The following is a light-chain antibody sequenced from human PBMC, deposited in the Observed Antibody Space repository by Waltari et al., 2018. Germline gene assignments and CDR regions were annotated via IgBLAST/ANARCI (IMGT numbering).Light chain of an antibody. J-gene: IGKJ2*01. CDR3: LQYHIWPRT. CDR2: GVS. CDR1: QSVGSD. V-gene: IGKV3-15*01. Sequence: EIVMTQSPVPLSASPGESATLSCRASQSVGSDFGWYQQNPGQPPSLLIYGVSTRASGVPVRFSGSGSGADFTLTISSLQSEDFAIYYCLQYHIWPRTFGQGTKLEIK.